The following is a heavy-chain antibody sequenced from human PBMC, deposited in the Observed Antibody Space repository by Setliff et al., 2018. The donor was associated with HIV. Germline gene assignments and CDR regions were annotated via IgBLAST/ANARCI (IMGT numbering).Heavy chain of an antibody. CDR3: ARGTVGATFLHNDY. Sequence: PGGSLRLSCAASGYIFSTYAMDWVRQAPGKGLEWVSSISGRGDGTYYADSVKGRFTISRDNAKNSLYLQMNSLRAEDTAVYYCARGTVGATFLHNDYWGQGTLVTVSS. CDR2: ISGRGDGT. CDR1: GYIFSTYA. V-gene: IGHV3-21*01. J-gene: IGHJ4*02. D-gene: IGHD1-26*01.